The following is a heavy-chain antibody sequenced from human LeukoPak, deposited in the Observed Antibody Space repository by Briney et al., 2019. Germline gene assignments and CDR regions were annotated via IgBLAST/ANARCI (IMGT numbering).Heavy chain of an antibody. J-gene: IGHJ5*02. Sequence: ASVKVSCKASGYTFTSYDMHWVRHAPGQGLEWMGIINPSRGRTSYAQKFQGRVTMTRDTSQSTVYMELSSLRSEDTAVYYCARGGGGEYYYGSGSYLGKGYNWFDPWGQGTLVTVSS. V-gene: IGHV1-46*01. CDR1: GYTFTSYD. CDR3: ARGGGGEYYYGSGSYLGKGYNWFDP. CDR2: INPSRGRT. D-gene: IGHD3-10*01.